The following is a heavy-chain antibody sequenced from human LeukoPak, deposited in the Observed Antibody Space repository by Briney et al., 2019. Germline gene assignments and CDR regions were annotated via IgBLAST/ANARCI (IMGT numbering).Heavy chain of an antibody. J-gene: IGHJ4*02. V-gene: IGHV1-46*01. CDR1: GYIFTTYF. Sequence: ASVKVSCKASGYIFTTYFMHWLRQAPGQGPEWMGIINPRGGSTDYAQKFQGGVTMTSDTSTSTVYMELKSLTSEDTAVYFCARVGTTGATADKWGQGTLVTVSS. CDR2: INPRGGST. CDR3: ARVGTTGATADK. D-gene: IGHD4-11*01.